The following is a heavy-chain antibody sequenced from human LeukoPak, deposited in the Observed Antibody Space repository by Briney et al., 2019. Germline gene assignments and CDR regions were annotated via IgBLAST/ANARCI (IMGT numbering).Heavy chain of an antibody. CDR3: ARGARLGGASMEAFDI. V-gene: IGHV4-61*02. Sequence: SQTLSLTCTVSGGSISSGSYYWSWIRQPAGKGLEWIGRIYTSGSTNYDPSLKSRVTISVDTSKNQFSLKLSSVTAADTAVYYCARGARLGGASMEAFDIWGQGTMVTVSS. CDR2: IYTSGST. J-gene: IGHJ3*02. CDR1: GGSISSGSYY. D-gene: IGHD3-16*01.